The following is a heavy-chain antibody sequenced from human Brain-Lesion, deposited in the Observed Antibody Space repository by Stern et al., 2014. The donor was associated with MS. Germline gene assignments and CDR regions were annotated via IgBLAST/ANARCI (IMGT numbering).Heavy chain of an antibody. V-gene: IGHV4-61*02. J-gene: IGHJ6*02. CDR3: ARFEARITRYYDGMDV. CDR2: IYTSGST. CDR1: GGSISSGSYY. Sequence: VQLEESGPGLVKPSQTLSLTCTVSGGSISSGSYYWSWIRQPAGKGLEWIGQIYTSGSTNYNPSLKSRVTMSLDTSKNHFSLNVISVTAADTAVYYCARFEARITRYYDGMDVWGQGTTVTVSS. D-gene: IGHD1-20*01.